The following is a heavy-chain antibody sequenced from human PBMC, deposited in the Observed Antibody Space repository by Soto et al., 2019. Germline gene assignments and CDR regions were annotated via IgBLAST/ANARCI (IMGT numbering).Heavy chain of an antibody. CDR2: VFWEDDK. J-gene: IGHJ5*01. V-gene: IGHV2-5*02. D-gene: IGHD3-10*01. CDR1: GFSLSSNGGG. Sequence: QITLKESGPTLVKPTQTLTLTCSFSGFSLSSNGGGVGWIRQPPGKALEFLALVFWEDDKRYSPSLRGRVTSPQDTSKAQVVLTMGARDPVDAARYYCGRNFRGSGRATGDRFASWGQGTLVIVSS. CDR3: GRNFRGSGRATGDRFAS.